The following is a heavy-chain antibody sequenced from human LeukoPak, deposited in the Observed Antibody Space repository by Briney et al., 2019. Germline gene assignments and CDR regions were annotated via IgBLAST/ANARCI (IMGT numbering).Heavy chain of an antibody. CDR1: GYTFTGYY. Sequence: GASVRVSCTASGYTFTGYYMHWVRQAPGQGLEWMGWINPNSGGTNYAQKFQGRVTMTRDTSISTAYMELSRLRSDDTAVYYCARDFPYYYGSGALNDYWGQGTLVTVSS. J-gene: IGHJ4*02. CDR2: INPNSGGT. V-gene: IGHV1-2*02. CDR3: ARDFPYYYGSGALNDY. D-gene: IGHD3-10*01.